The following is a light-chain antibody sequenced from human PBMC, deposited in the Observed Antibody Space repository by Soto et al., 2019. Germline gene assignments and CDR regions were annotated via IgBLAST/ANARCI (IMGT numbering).Light chain of an antibody. CDR1: QSISSW. J-gene: IGKJ5*01. Sequence: DIQMTQCPSTLPASVGDRFTSTCGSSQSISSWLAWYQQKPGRAPNLLIYDASNLEAGVPSRFRGSGSGTDFTFTICRLQPEDIATYYCQQYEILPTFGQGTRLEIK. CDR2: DAS. CDR3: QQYEILPT. V-gene: IGKV1-33*01.